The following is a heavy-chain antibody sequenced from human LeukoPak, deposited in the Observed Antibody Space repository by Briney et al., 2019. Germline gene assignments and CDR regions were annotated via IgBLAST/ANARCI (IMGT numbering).Heavy chain of an antibody. CDR3: ARDRGSSSWSFPYNWFDP. V-gene: IGHV1-2*02. CDR1: GYTFTGYY. J-gene: IGHJ5*02. Sequence: GASVKVSCKASGYTFTGYYMHWVRQAPGQGLEWMGWINPNSGGTNYAQKFQGRVTMTRDTSISTAYMELSRLRSDDTAVYYCARDRGSSSWSFPYNWFDPWGQGTLVTVSS. CDR2: INPNSGGT. D-gene: IGHD6-13*01.